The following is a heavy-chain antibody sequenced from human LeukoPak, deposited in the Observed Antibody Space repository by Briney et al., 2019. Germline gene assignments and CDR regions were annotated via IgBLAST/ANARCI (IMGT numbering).Heavy chain of an antibody. Sequence: GGSLRLSCAASGFTFSSYSMNWVRQAPGKGLEWVSSISSSSNYIYYADSVKGRFTISRDNAKNSLYLQMNSLRAEDTAVYYCASYSGSFWGQGTLVTVSS. CDR2: ISSSSNYI. CDR1: GFTFSSYS. CDR3: ASYSGSF. D-gene: IGHD1-26*01. J-gene: IGHJ4*02. V-gene: IGHV3-21*01.